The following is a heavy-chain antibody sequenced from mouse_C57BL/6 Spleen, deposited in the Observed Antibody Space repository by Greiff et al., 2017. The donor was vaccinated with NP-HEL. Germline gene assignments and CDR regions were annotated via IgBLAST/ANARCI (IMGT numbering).Heavy chain of an antibody. CDR3: ARGYDYDGAWFAY. Sequence: DVQLVESGPGLVKPSQSLSLTCSVTGYSITSGYYWNWIRQLPGNKLEWMGEISYDGSNNYNPSLKNRISITRDKSKNKFFLKLNSVTTEDTATYYCARGYDYDGAWFAYWGQGTLVTVSA. CDR2: ISYDGSN. J-gene: IGHJ3*01. D-gene: IGHD2-4*01. CDR1: GYSITSGYY. V-gene: IGHV3-6*01.